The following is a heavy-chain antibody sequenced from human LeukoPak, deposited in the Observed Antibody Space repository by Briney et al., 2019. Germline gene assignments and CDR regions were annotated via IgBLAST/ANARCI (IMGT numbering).Heavy chain of an antibody. CDR1: GGAFSGYY. V-gene: IGHV4-34*01. CDR3: ARGFLATY. Sequence: SETLSLTCAVYGGAFSGYYWSWIRQPPGKGLEWIGEINHSGSTNYNPSLKSRVTISVDTSKNQFSLKLSSVTAADTAVYYCARGFLATYWGQGTLVTVSS. J-gene: IGHJ4*02. CDR2: INHSGST. D-gene: IGHD5-12*01.